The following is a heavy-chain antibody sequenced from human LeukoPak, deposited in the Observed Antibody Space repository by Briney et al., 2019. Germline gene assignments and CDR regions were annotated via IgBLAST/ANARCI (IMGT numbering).Heavy chain of an antibody. CDR1: GFSFSSYA. J-gene: IGHJ4*02. CDR3: ATAGNYRFDY. V-gene: IGHV3-23*01. D-gene: IGHD1-7*01. Sequence: GGSLRLSCAASGFSFSSYAMSWVRQAPGKGLEWVSPISGSGGRTYYADSVKGRFTISRDNAKNTLYLQMNSLRAEDTAVYYCATAGNYRFDYWGQGTLVTVSS. CDR2: ISGSGGRT.